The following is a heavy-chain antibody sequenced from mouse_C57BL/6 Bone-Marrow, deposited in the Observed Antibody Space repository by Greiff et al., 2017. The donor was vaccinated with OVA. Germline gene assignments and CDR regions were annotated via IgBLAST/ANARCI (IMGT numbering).Heavy chain of an antibody. CDR1: GYTFTSYW. CDR2: IDPSDSYT. D-gene: IGHD1-1*01. J-gene: IGHJ4*01. CDR3: SRVDYYGSSAMDY. Sequence: QVQLKQPGAELVRPGTSVKLSCKASGYTFTSYWMNWVKQRPGQGLEWIGVIDPSDSYTNYNQKFKGKATLTVDTSSCTAYMQLSSLTSEDSAVDYCSRVDYYGSSAMDYWGQGTSVTVSS. V-gene: IGHV1-59*01.